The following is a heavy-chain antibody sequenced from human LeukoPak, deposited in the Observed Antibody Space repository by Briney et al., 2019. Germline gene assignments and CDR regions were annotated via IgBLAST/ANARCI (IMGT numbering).Heavy chain of an antibody. CDR1: GFTFSSYA. D-gene: IGHD3-16*02. CDR3: AKRKITFVGVIVHPFDY. J-gene: IGHJ4*02. V-gene: IGHV3-23*01. Sequence: GSLRLSCAASGFTFSSYAMSWVRQAPGKGLEWVSAISGSVGSTYYADSVKGRFTISRDNSKNTLYLQMNSLRAEHTAVYYCAKRKITFVGVIVHPFDYWGQGSLVTVSS. CDR2: ISGSVGST.